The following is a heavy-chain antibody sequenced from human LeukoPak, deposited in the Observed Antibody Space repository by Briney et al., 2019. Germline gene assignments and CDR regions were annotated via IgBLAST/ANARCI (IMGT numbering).Heavy chain of an antibody. CDR3: AKGRQLDYYYYGMDA. Sequence: GGSLRLSCAASGFTFDDYAMHWVRQAPGKGLEWVSGISWNSGSIGYADSVKGRFTISRDNAKNSLYLQMNSLRAEDTALYYCAKGRQLDYYYYGMDAWGQGTTVTVSS. V-gene: IGHV3-9*01. J-gene: IGHJ6*02. CDR1: GFTFDDYA. CDR2: ISWNSGSI. D-gene: IGHD6-13*01.